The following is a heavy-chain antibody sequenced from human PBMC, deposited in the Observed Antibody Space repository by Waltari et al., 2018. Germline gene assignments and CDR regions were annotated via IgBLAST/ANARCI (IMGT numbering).Heavy chain of an antibody. CDR3: ARWGDNASGRIRAFNV. V-gene: IGHV4-59*08. J-gene: IGHJ3*01. Sequence: QVQLQESGPGLVKPSETLSLTCRVSGGSISSTAWNWIRQPPGRGLEWVGYISDSGNTKYNPSLKSRVTRSGDTSKNQVSRRLSLVTAADTAVYFCARWGDNASGRIRAFNVWGQGTVVTVSS. CDR1: GGSISSTA. D-gene: IGHD3-10*01. CDR2: ISDSGNT.